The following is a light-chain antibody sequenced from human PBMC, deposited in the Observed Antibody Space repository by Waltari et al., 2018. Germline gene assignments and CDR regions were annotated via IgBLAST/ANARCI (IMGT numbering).Light chain of an antibody. CDR3: MQGTHWPYT. V-gene: IGKV2-30*02. J-gene: IGKJ2*01. CDR2: KVS. Sequence: DVVMTQSPLSLPVPLGQPASIPCTSSQSLVHSDGNTHLVWFHQRPGQSPRRLIYKVSIRDSEVPDRFSGGGSATDFTLKISRVEAEDVGVYYCMQGTHWPYTFGQGTKLDIK. CDR1: QSLVHSDGNTH.